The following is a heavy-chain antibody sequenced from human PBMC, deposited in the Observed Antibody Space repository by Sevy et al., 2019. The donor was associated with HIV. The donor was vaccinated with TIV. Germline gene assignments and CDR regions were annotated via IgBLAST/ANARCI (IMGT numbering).Heavy chain of an antibody. CDR2: IGSDGTTK. J-gene: IGHJ3*01. Sequence: GGSLRLSCEASGFTFSSLSMSWVRQAQGKGLEWVSYIGSDGTTKHYAESMRGRFTISRDNAKNSLYLQINSLRAEDTAVYYCAATSGTWDDAFDLWGQGTMVTVSS. D-gene: IGHD2-15*01. CDR1: GFTFSSLS. V-gene: IGHV3-48*01. CDR3: AATSGTWDDAFDL.